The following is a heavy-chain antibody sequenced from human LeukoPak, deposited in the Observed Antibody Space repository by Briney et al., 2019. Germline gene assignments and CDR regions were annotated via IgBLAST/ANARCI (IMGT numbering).Heavy chain of an antibody. D-gene: IGHD5-18*01. Sequence: SETLSLTCTVADGSISSYYWSWIRQPPEKGLWRIGNIYYSGSTNYNPSLKSRVTISVDTSKNTSSLKLSSLTAADTAVYYCARGGRGYSYGVDYWGQGTLVTVCS. CDR2: IYYSGST. CDR1: DGSISSYY. V-gene: IGHV4-59*01. J-gene: IGHJ4*02. CDR3: ARGGRGYSYGVDY.